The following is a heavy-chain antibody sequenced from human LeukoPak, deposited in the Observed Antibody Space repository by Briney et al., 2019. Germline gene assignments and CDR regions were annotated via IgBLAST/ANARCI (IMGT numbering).Heavy chain of an antibody. CDR3: ARGDIVVVPALDY. CDR1: GGSISSYY. J-gene: IGHJ4*02. D-gene: IGHD2-2*01. Sequence: SETLSLACTVSGGSISSYYWSWVRQPPGKGLEWIGYIYYSGSTNYNPSLKSRVTISVDTSKNQFSLKLSSVTAADTAVYYCARGDIVVVPALDYWGQGTLVTVSS. CDR2: IYYSGST. V-gene: IGHV4-59*08.